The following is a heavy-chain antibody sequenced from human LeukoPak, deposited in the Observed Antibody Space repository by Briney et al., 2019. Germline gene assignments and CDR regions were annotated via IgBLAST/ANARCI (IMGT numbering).Heavy chain of an antibody. Sequence: GGSLRLSCAASGFTFSSYGMHWVRQAPGKGLEWVAVISYDGSNKYYADSVKGRFTISRDNSKNTLYLQMNSLRAEDTAVYYCAKDPGHSYGSYYFDYWGQGTLVTVSS. CDR3: AKDPGHSYGSYYFDY. J-gene: IGHJ4*02. CDR2: ISYDGSNK. D-gene: IGHD5-18*01. CDR1: GFTFSSYG. V-gene: IGHV3-30*18.